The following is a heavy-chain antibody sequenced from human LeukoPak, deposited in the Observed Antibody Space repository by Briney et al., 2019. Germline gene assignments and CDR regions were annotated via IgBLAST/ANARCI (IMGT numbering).Heavy chain of an antibody. CDR3: AKGKYGDEFEFAFDI. CDR2: ISGSGGST. J-gene: IGHJ3*02. Sequence: PGGSLRLSCAAAGFTFSSYSMNWVRQAPGKGLEWVSAISGSGGSTYYADSVKGRFTISRDNSKNTLYLQMNSLRAEDTAVYYCAKGKYGDEFEFAFDIWGQGTMVTVSS. CDR1: GFTFSSYS. D-gene: IGHD4-17*01. V-gene: IGHV3-23*01.